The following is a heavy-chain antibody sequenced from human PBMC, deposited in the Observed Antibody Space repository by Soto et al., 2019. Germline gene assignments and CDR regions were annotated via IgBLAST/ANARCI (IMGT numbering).Heavy chain of an antibody. D-gene: IGHD6-13*01. V-gene: IGHV3-7*05. CDR2: INRDGSKK. J-gene: IGHJ3*02. CDR1: GFTLSAYW. CDR3: ARDVCTGSSSLYLDAFDI. Sequence: EVQLEESGGDLVQPGGSLRLSCAASGFTLSAYWMTWVRQAPGKGLEWVANINRDGSKKSYLDSVRGRFTISRDNVGNSLYLQMDSLRADDTALYYCARDVCTGSSSLYLDAFDIWGQGTMVTVSS.